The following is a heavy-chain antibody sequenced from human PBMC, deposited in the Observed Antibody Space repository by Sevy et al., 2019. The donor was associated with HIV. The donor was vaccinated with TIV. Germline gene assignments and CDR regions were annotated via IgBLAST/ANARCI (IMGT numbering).Heavy chain of an antibody. CDR1: GYTFTSYG. V-gene: IGHV1-18*01. CDR3: ARDRRKYCSSTSCFLVFGY. J-gene: IGHJ4*02. Sequence: ASVKVSYKASGYTFTSYGISWVRQAPGQGLEWMGWISAYNGNTNYAQKLQGRVTMTTDTSTSTAYMELRSLRSDDTAVYYCARDRRKYCSSTSCFLVFGYWGQGTLVTVSS. CDR2: ISAYNGNT. D-gene: IGHD2-2*01.